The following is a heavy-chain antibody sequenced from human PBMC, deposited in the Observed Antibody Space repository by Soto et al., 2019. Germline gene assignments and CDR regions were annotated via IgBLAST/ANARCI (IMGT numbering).Heavy chain of an antibody. CDR3: ARFQYSSSWYF. CDR1: GGSISSSSYY. V-gene: IGHV4-39*01. Sequence: QLQLQESGPGLVKPSETLSLTCTVSGGSISSSSYYWGWIRQPPGKGLEWIGSIYYSGSTYYNPSLKSRVTISVDTSKNQFSLKLSSVTAADTAVYYCARFQYSSSWYFWGQGTLVTVSS. D-gene: IGHD6-13*01. CDR2: IYYSGST. J-gene: IGHJ4*02.